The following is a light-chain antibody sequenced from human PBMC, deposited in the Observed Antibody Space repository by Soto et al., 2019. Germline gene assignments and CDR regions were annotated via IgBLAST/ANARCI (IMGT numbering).Light chain of an antibody. V-gene: IGKV3-20*01. CDR3: QQYGSSRGLT. CDR1: QSVSSSY. Sequence: EIVLTQSPGTLSLSRGERATLSCRASQSVSSSYLAWYQQKPGQAPRLLIYGASSRATGIPDRFSGSGSGTDFTLTISRLEPEDFAVYYCQQYGSSRGLTFGGGTKVEIK. CDR2: GAS. J-gene: IGKJ4*01.